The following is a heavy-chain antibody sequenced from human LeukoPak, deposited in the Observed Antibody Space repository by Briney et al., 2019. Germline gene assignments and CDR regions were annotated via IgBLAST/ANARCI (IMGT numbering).Heavy chain of an antibody. CDR3: ARAFPTDYNFDY. J-gene: IGHJ4*02. CDR2: MNPNSGNT. D-gene: IGHD4-11*01. Sequence: ASVKVSCKASGYTFTSYDINWVRQATGQGLEWMGWMNPNSGNTGYAQKFQGRVTMTRDTSISTAYMELSSLRSEDTAVYYCARAFPTDYNFDYWGQGTLVTVSS. V-gene: IGHV1-8*01. CDR1: GYTFTSYD.